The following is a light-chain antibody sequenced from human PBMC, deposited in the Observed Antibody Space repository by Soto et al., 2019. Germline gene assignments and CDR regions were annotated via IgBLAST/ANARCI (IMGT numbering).Light chain of an antibody. Sequence: SVLTQPASVSGSPGQSITISCNGSNGDIGTYKYVSWYQQRPGKAPKLMIYEVINRPSGISNRFSGSKSGNTASLTISDLQPEDDADYYCSSFTRDATLIFGGGTKLTVL. CDR3: SSFTRDATLI. CDR2: EVI. V-gene: IGLV2-14*01. J-gene: IGLJ2*01. CDR1: NGDIGTYKY.